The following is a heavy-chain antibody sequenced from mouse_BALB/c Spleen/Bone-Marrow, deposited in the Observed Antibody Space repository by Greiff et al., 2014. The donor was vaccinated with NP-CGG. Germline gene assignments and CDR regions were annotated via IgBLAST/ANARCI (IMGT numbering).Heavy chain of an antibody. D-gene: IGHD2-2*01. Sequence: VQLQQSGAELLKPGGSVKLSCTASGFNIKDTYINWGMQRPEQGLAWIGRIDPASGDTKFDPKFQGKATITADTSSNTAYLQVTSLTSEDTAVYYCARVNPWYFDVWGAGTTVTVSS. CDR3: ARVNPWYFDV. V-gene: IGHV14-3*02. J-gene: IGHJ1*01. CDR1: GFNIKDTY. CDR2: IDPASGDT.